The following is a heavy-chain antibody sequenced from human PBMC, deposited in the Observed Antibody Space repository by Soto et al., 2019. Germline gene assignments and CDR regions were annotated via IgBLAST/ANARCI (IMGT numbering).Heavy chain of an antibody. CDR1: GGSISSSSYY. V-gene: IGHV4-39*01. CDR2: IYYSGST. J-gene: IGHJ4*02. CDR3: ARGDYDIFTGYYPDEYYFVY. Sequence: SETLSLTCTVSGGSISSSSYYWGWIRQPPGKGLEWIGSIYYSGSTYYNPSLKSRVTISVDTSKNQFSLKLSSVTAADTAVYYCARGDYDIFTGYYPDEYYFVYLGQGPLVTV. D-gene: IGHD3-9*01.